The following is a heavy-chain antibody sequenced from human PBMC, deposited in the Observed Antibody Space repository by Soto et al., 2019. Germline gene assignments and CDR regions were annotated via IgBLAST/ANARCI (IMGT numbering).Heavy chain of an antibody. CDR3: ARSSIAARPLYYYYGMDV. D-gene: IGHD6-6*01. CDR1: GGSISSGGYY. CDR2: IYYSGST. V-gene: IGHV4-31*03. J-gene: IGHJ6*02. Sequence: SETLSLTCTVSGGSISSGGYYWSWIRQHPGKGLEWIGYIYYSGSTYYNPSLKSRVTISVDTSKNQFSLKLSSVTAADTAVYYCARSSIAARPLYYYYGMDVWGQGTTVTVSS.